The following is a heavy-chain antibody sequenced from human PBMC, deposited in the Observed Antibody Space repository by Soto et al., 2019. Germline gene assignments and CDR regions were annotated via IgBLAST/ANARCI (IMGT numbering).Heavy chain of an antibody. D-gene: IGHD6-19*01. V-gene: IGHV3-11*01. CDR1: GFTFSDYY. Sequence: QVQLVESGGGLVKPGGSLRLSCAASGFTFSDYYMGWFRQAPGKGLECVSYITSSDTIIYYADSVKGRFTISRDNAKNSFYLQMNSLRAEDTALYYCARESRPEDSSGWYYFDYWGQGTLVTVSS. J-gene: IGHJ4*02. CDR3: ARESRPEDSSGWYYFDY. CDR2: ITSSDTII.